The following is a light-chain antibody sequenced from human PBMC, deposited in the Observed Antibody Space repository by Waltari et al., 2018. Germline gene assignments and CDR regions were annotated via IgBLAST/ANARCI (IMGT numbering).Light chain of an antibody. CDR1: TRGIGGDYL. J-gene: IGLJ2*01. CDR2: DVK. V-gene: IGLV2-14*03. CDR3: SSYRSSGIPGV. Sequence: QSALTQPAYVSGAPGQAMTLSCTGTTRGIGGDYLVALYPQYPDQVPKLIIYDVKTRPSGVSNRFSGSKSGDTASLTISGLQAEDEADYYCSSYRSSGIPGVVGGGTKLTVL.